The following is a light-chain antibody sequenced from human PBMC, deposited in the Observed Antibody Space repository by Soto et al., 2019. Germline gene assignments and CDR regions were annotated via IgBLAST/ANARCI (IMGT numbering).Light chain of an antibody. CDR2: SDS. CDR3: ATWDDSLNGDV. Sequence: QSVLTQPPSASGTPGQRVTISCSGGSSNIGSNTVSWYLQLPGTAPKLLIFSDSQRPSGVPHRFSGSKSGTSASLAISGLQSEDEADYYCATWDDSLNGDVFGGGTQLTVL. CDR1: SSNIGSNT. J-gene: IGLJ7*01. V-gene: IGLV1-44*01.